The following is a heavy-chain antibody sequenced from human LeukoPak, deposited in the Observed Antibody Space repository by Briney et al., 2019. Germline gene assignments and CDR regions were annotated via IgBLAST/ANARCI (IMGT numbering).Heavy chain of an antibody. J-gene: IGHJ6*04. CDR1: GFSFSSYA. Sequence: GGSLRLSCAASGFSFSSYARSWVRQAPGKGLEWVWAISGSGGSTYYADSVRGRFTISRDNSTNTLYLQMNSLRAEDTAVYYCTTEGAYYYDSSGYYSPMDVWGKGTTVTISS. CDR2: ISGSGGST. V-gene: IGHV3-23*01. CDR3: TTEGAYYYDSSGYYSPMDV. D-gene: IGHD3-22*01.